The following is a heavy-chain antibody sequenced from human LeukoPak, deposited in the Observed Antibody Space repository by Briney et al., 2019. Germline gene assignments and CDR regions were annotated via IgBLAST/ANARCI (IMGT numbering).Heavy chain of an antibody. J-gene: IGHJ4*02. CDR1: GFTFSSYG. V-gene: IGHV3-30*02. D-gene: IGHD3-3*01. CDR2: IRYDGSNK. Sequence: GGSLRLSCAASGFTFSSYGMHWVRQAPGKGLEWVAFIRYDGSNKYYADSVKGRFTISRDNSKNTLYLQMNSLRAEDTAVYYCAKDRDFGVDHFAYWGQGTLVTVSS. CDR3: AKDRDFGVDHFAY.